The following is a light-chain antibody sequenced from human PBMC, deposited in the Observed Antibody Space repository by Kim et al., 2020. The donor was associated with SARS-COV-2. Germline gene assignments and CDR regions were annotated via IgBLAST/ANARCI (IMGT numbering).Light chain of an antibody. Sequence: EIVLTQSPGTLSLSPGERVTLSCRASQTIRSNYLAWYQQKPGQAPRLLIYGASSRATGIPDRFSGGGSGTDFTLTISRLEPEDFAVYYCQQDGSSPNTFGQGTRLEIK. CDR1: QTIRSNY. J-gene: IGKJ5*01. V-gene: IGKV3-20*01. CDR3: QQDGSSPNT. CDR2: GAS.